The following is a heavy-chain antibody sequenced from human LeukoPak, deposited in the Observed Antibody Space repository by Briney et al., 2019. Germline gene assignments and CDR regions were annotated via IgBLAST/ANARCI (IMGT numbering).Heavy chain of an antibody. CDR2: IYPDDSDT. CDR1: GYSFTSYW. J-gene: IGHJ3*02. CDR3: ARLVIAAAYDAFDI. D-gene: IGHD6-13*01. Sequence: LGESLKISCQGSGYSFTSYWIGWVRQMPGKGLEWMGIIYPDDSDTRHSPSFQGQVTISADKSISTAYLQWSSLKASDTAMYYCARLVIAAAYDAFDIWGQGTMVTVSS. V-gene: IGHV5-51*01.